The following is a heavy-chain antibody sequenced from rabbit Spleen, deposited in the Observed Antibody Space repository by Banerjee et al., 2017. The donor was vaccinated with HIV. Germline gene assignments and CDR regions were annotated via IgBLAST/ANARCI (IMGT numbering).Heavy chain of an antibody. CDR3: ARSGYVGGDYTWDL. CDR2: IYVGSGST. D-gene: IGHD1-1*01. V-gene: IGHV1S45*01. Sequence: QEQLEESGGGLVQPEGSLTLTCTASGFTISSSDYMCWVRQAPGKGLEWIGCIYVGSGSTHYASWAKGRFTISKTSSTAVTLQLTSLTAADTATYFCARSGYVGGDYTWDLWGQGTLVTVS. CDR1: GFTISSSDY. J-gene: IGHJ3*01.